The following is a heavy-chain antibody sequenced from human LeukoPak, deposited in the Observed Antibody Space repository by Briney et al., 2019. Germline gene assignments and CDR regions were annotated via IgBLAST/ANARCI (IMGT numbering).Heavy chain of an antibody. Sequence: GGSLRLSCAASGFTFSSYGMHWVRQAPGKGPEWVAVIWYDGSNKYYADSVKGRFTISRDNSKNTLYLQMNSLRAEDTAVYYCARDDSSDIVVVPAAISGGFDPWGQGTLVTVSS. V-gene: IGHV3-33*01. J-gene: IGHJ5*02. CDR2: IWYDGSNK. CDR1: GFTFSSYG. D-gene: IGHD2-2*02. CDR3: ARDDSSDIVVVPAAISGGFDP.